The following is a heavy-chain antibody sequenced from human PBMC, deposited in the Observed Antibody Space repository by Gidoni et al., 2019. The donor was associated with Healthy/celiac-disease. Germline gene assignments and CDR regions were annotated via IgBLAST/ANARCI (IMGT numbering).Heavy chain of an antibody. CDR2: IRSKANSYAT. CDR3: TSLEGIVGDAFDY. Sequence: EVQLVESGGGLVQPGGSLKLSCAASGFTFSGSAMHWVRQASGKGLEWVGRIRSKANSYATAYAASVKGRFTISRDDSKNTAYLQMNSLKTEDTAVYYCTSLEGIVGDAFDYWGQGTLVTVSS. CDR1: GFTFSGSA. D-gene: IGHD1-26*01. J-gene: IGHJ4*02. V-gene: IGHV3-73*02.